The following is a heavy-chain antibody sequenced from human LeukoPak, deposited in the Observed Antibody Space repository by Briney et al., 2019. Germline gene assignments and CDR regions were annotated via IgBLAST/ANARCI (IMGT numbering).Heavy chain of an antibody. CDR2: ISYDGSNK. D-gene: IGHD3-3*01. CDR3: ARDRITIFGVVGPFDY. J-gene: IGHJ4*02. CDR1: GFTFSSYA. Sequence: PGRSLRLSCAASGFTFSSYAMHWVRQAPGKGLEWVAVISYDGSNKYYADSVKGRFTISRDNSKNTLYLQMNSLRAEDTAVYYCARDRITIFGVVGPFDYWGQGTLVTVSS. V-gene: IGHV3-30*01.